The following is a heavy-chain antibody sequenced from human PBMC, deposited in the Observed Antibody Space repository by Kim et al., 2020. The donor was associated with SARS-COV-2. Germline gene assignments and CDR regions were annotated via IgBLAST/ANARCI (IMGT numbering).Heavy chain of an antibody. CDR1: GGTFSSYA. Sequence: SVKVSCKASGGTFSSYAISWVRKAPGQGLEWMGGIIPIFGTANYAQKFQGRVTITADESTSTAYMELSSLRSEDTAVYYCASRSRNYYYFDYWGQGTLVTVSS. V-gene: IGHV1-69*13. D-gene: IGHD3-10*01. CDR3: ASRSRNYYYFDY. J-gene: IGHJ4*02. CDR2: IIPIFGTA.